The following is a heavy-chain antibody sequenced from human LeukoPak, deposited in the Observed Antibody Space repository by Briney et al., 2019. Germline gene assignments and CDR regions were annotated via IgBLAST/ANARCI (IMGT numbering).Heavy chain of an antibody. V-gene: IGHV3-30*02. CDR2: IRYDGSNK. Sequence: GGSLRLSCAASGFTFSSYGMHWVRQAPGKGLEWVAFIRYDGSNKYYADSVKGRFTISRDNSKNTLYLQMNSLRAEDTAVYYCANQPYSSSWAFDYWGQGTLVTVSS. D-gene: IGHD6-13*01. CDR1: GFTFSSYG. CDR3: ANQPYSSSWAFDY. J-gene: IGHJ4*02.